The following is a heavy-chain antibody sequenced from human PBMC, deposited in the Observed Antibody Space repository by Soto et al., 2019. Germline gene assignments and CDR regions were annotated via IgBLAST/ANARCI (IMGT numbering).Heavy chain of an antibody. CDR2: ISSSGSDT. CDR1: GFTFSDHY. J-gene: IGHJ3*02. D-gene: IGHD3-10*01. V-gene: IGHV3-11*01. CDR3: ASGKWFGDSDAFDI. Sequence: QVQLVESGGGLVKPGGSLTLSCAASGFTFSDHYMSWIRQAPGKGLEWVSNISSSGSDTFYADSVKGRFTISRDNAKNSLYLQMNSLRAEDTAVYYCASGKWFGDSDAFDIWGHGTMVTVSS.